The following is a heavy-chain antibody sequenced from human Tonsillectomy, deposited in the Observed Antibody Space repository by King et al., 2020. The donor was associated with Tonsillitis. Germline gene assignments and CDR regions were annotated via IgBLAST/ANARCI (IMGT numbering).Heavy chain of an antibody. CDR1: GFSFSVYT. Sequence: VQLVESGGGLVKPGGSLRLSCVASGFSFSVYTMNWVRQAPGKGLEWVASMSSGGAFIHYADSLKGRFTISRDNAKNSVYLQMNSLRADDTAVYYCARWVGGNDWGQGTLVTVSS. D-gene: IGHD3-10*01. J-gene: IGHJ4*02. CDR3: ARWVGGND. V-gene: IGHV3-21*01. CDR2: MSSGGAFI.